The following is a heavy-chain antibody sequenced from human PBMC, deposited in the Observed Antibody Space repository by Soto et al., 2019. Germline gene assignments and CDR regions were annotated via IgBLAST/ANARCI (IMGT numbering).Heavy chain of an antibody. CDR2: IYHSGTS. CDR1: GCSISSGDFY. CDR3: ARGGGSWSTRAFDS. Sequence: TLSLTCAVSGCSISSGDFYWNWIRQHPGKGLEWIGYIYHSGTSDYNPSLKSRVIISVDTSKNQFSLKLSSVTAADTAVYYCARGGGSWSTRAFDSWGQGTLVTISS. J-gene: IGHJ4*02. D-gene: IGHD3-3*01. V-gene: IGHV4-31*11.